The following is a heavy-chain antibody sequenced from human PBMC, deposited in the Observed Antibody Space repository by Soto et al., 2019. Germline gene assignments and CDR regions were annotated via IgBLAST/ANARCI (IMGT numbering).Heavy chain of an antibody. J-gene: IGHJ5*02. Sequence: EVQLLESGGGLVQPGGSLRLSCAASGLTFSSYAMSWVRQAPGKGLEWVSAISGSGGSTYYADSVKGRFTSSRDNSKNTLYLQMNSLRAEDTAVYYCAKDSDWLLGNWFDPWGQGTLVTVSS. CDR2: ISGSGGST. CDR1: GLTFSSYA. V-gene: IGHV3-23*01. D-gene: IGHD3-9*01. CDR3: AKDSDWLLGNWFDP.